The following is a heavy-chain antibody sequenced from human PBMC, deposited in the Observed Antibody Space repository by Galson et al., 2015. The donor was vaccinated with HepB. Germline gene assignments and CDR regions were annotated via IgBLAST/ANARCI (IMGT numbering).Heavy chain of an antibody. CDR3: ARVADVDYGDHSHFDF. Sequence: SLRLSCAASGFTFSDYYMSWIHQAPGKGLEWVSYISHSTLYTNYADSVKGRITISRDNARNSLYLQLNSLRAEDTAVYYCARVADVDYGDHSHFDFWGQGTLVTVSS. J-gene: IGHJ4*02. V-gene: IGHV3-11*06. CDR2: ISHSTLYT. CDR1: GFTFSDYY. D-gene: IGHD4-17*01.